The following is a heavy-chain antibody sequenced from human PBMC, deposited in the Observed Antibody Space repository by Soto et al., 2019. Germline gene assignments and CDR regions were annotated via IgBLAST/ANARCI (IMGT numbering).Heavy chain of an antibody. V-gene: IGHV3-23*01. D-gene: IGHD1-1*01. CDR3: AKGTTYLY. CDR1: GFTLSGYG. Sequence: GWSLSLSSAATGFTLSGYGMRWVRQAPGKGLEWVSAISGSGGSTYYADSVKGRFTISRDNSKNTLYLQMNSQRAPDTAVDYCAKGTTYLYWGQGTMLTDYS. CDR2: ISGSGGST. J-gene: IGHJ4*02.